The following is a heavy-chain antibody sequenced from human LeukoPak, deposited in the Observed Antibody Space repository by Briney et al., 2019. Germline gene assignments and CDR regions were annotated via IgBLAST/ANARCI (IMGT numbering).Heavy chain of an antibody. D-gene: IGHD2-2*01. V-gene: IGHV4-59*12. Sequence: SETLSLTCTVSGGSISSYYWSWIRQPTGKGLEWIGYIYSSGSTNYNPSLKSRVTISVDTSKNQFSLKLSSVTAADTAVYYCARSRGSPWYQLRHPIPFDYWGQGTLVTVSS. CDR2: IYSSGST. CDR3: ARSRGSPWYQLRHPIPFDY. CDR1: GGSISSYY. J-gene: IGHJ4*02.